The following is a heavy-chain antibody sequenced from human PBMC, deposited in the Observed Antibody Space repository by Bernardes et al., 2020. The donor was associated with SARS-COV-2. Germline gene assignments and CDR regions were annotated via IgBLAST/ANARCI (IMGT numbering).Heavy chain of an antibody. V-gene: IGHV1-24*01. CDR1: GYTLTELS. D-gene: IGHD2-15*01. CDR3: ATTPPYCSGGSCYYYGMDV. Sequence: ASVKVSCKVSGYTLTELSMHCVRQAPGKGLEWMGGFDPEDGETIYAQKFQGRVTMTEDTSTDTAYMELSSLRSEDTAVYYCATTPPYCSGGSCYYYGMDVWGQGTTVTVSS. CDR2: FDPEDGET. J-gene: IGHJ6*02.